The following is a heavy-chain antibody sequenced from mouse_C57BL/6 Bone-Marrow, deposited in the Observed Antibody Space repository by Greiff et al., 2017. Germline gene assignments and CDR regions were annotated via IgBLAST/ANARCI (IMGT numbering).Heavy chain of an antibody. Sequence: QVQLKQSGAELARPGASVKMSCKASGYTFTSYTMHWVKQRPGPGLEWIGYINPSSGYTKYNQKFKDKATLTADKSSSTAYMQLSSLTSEDSAVYYCARLGSNYGGYYFDYWGQGTTLTVSS. J-gene: IGHJ2*01. CDR3: ARLGSNYGGYYFDY. D-gene: IGHD2-5*01. CDR2: INPSSGYT. CDR1: GYTFTSYT. V-gene: IGHV1-4*01.